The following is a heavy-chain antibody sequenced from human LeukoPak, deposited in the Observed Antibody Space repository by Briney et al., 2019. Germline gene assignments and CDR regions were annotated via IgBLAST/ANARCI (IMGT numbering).Heavy chain of an antibody. J-gene: IGHJ3*02. CDR2: IKQDGSEK. D-gene: IGHD2-15*01. V-gene: IGHV3-7*01. Sequence: GGSLRLSCAASGFTFSSYWMSWVRQAPGKGLEWVANIKQDGSEKYYVDSVKGRFTISRDNAKNSLYLQMNSLRAEDTAVYYCASPGGSGPDAFDIWGQGTMVTVSS. CDR3: ASPGGSGPDAFDI. CDR1: GFTFSSYW.